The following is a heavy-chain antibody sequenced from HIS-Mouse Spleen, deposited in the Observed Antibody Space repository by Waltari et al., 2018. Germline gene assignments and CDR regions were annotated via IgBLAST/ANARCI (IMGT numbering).Heavy chain of an antibody. V-gene: IGHV4-34*01. CDR2: INHSGST. CDR1: GGSFSGYY. Sequence: QVQLQQWGAGLLKPSETLSLTCAVYGGSFSGYYWSWIRQPPGKGPEWIGEINHSGSTNYNPSLKSRVTISVDTSKNQFSLKLSSVTAADTAVYYCARSWGQWYFDLWGRGTLVTVSS. CDR3: ARSWGQWYFDL. J-gene: IGHJ2*01. D-gene: IGHD6-13*01.